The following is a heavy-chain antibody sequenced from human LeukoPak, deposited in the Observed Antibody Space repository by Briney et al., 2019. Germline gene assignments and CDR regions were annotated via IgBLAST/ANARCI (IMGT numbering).Heavy chain of an antibody. V-gene: IGHV3-11*01. J-gene: IGHJ4*02. CDR3: ARGRNRGTYSDY. CDR2: INSGGSSI. D-gene: IGHD3-16*01. CDR1: GFTFSDYY. Sequence: GGSLRLSCAASGFTFSDYYMSWIRRAAGKGLEWVSYINSGGSSISFADSVKGRFTISRDNAKNSLYLQMNSLRAEDTAVYYCARGRNRGTYSDYWGQGTLVTVSS.